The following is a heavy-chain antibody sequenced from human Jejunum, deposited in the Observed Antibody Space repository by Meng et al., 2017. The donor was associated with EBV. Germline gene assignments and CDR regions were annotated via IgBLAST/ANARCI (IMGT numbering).Heavy chain of an antibody. CDR1: GDSSDSRNG. D-gene: IGHD2-21*02. Sequence: QVALLVSGPGLGGPSGTLSFTCAALGDSSDSRNGWSWVRKSPGRGLEWIGEIYYSGSTNYNPSLKSRVTILVDRSENHFSLHLSSVTAADTAVYYCVRGGDYCLVYWGQGTLVTVSS. CDR2: IYYSGST. V-gene: IGHV4-4*02. J-gene: IGHJ4*02. CDR3: VRGGDYCLVY.